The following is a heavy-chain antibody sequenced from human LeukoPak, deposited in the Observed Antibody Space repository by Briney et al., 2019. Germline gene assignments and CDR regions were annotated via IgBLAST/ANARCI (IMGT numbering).Heavy chain of an antibody. D-gene: IGHD6-13*01. V-gene: IGHV4-59*01. CDR3: ARGYSTSWTYYFDY. CDR1: DGAITGYY. CDR2: THYGGTT. Sequence: SETLSLTCTVSDGAITGYYWGWIRQPPEKGLDWVGHTHYGGTTNYNPSLKSRVTISVDTSKNQFSLKVTSVTAADTAVYYCARGYSTSWTYYFDYWGQGALVTVSS. J-gene: IGHJ4*02.